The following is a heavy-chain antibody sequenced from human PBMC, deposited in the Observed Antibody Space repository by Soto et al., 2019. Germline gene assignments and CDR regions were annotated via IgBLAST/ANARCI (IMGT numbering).Heavy chain of an antibody. V-gene: IGHV1-69*13. CDR3: ARDTYGDPGAFDY. CDR2: IIPIFGTA. Sequence: SVKVSCKASGGTFSSYAISWVRQAPGQGLEWMGGIIPIFGTANYAQKFQGRVTITADESTSTAYMELSSLRSEDTAVYYCARDTYGDPGAFDYWGQGTLVTVSS. CDR1: GGTFSSYA. D-gene: IGHD4-17*01. J-gene: IGHJ4*02.